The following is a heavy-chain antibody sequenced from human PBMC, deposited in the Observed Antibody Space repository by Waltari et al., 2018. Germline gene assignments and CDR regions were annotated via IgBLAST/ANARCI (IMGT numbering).Heavy chain of an antibody. V-gene: IGHV4-4*07. CDR3: ARSTGPYCSSTSCADDAFDI. D-gene: IGHD2-2*01. Sequence: QVQLQESGPGLVKPSETLSLTCTVSGGSISSYYWSWIRQPAGKGLEWIGRIYTSGRTNYNPVLKSRVTMSVDTSKNQFSLKLISVTAADTAVYYCARSTGPYCSSTSCADDAFDIWGQGTMVTVSS. CDR2: IYTSGRT. J-gene: IGHJ3*02. CDR1: GGSISSYY.